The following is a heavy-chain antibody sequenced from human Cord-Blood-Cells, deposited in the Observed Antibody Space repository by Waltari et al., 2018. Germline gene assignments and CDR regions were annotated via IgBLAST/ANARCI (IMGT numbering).Heavy chain of an antibody. CDR1: GGTFSSYA. J-gene: IGHJ4*02. CDR3: ASYAGLRSHFDY. D-gene: IGHD5-12*01. CDR2: IIPIYGAA. Sequence: QVQLVQSGAEVKKPGSSVKVSCKASGGTFSSYAVSWVRQAPGQGLEWMGGIIPIYGAASHAQKFQGRVTITADESTSTGYMELSSLRSEDTAVYYCASYAGLRSHFDYWGQGTLVTVSS. V-gene: IGHV1-69*01.